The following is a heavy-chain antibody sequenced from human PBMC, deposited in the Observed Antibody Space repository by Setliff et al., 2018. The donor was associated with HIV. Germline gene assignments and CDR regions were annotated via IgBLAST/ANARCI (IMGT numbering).Heavy chain of an antibody. J-gene: IGHJ4*02. CDR2: IKPSGGST. Sequence: ASVKVSCKASGYTFTSYYMHWVRQAPGQGLEWMGIIKPSGGSTSYAQKFQGRVTITRDTSASTAYMELSSLRSEDTAVYYCARDRVPKRGYTYREPDFDSWGQGTLVTVSS. V-gene: IGHV1-46*01. D-gene: IGHD3-16*02. CDR3: ARDRVPKRGYTYREPDFDS. CDR1: GYTFTSYY.